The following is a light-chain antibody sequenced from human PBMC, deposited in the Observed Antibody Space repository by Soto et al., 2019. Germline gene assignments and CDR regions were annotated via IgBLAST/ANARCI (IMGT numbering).Light chain of an antibody. CDR1: QDISTW. J-gene: IGKJ3*01. Sequence: DIQMTQSPSTPSASVGDSVTITCRASQDISTWLAWYQQRPGKAPHLLIYDASRLQSGVPSRFSGSGSGTEFTLTVSSLQPDDFATYYCQHRVFGHGTKVDIX. V-gene: IGKV1-5*01. CDR3: QHRV. CDR2: DAS.